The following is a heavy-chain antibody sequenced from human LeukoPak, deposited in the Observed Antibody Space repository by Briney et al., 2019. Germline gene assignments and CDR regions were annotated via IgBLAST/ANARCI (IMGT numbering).Heavy chain of an antibody. CDR2: ISGSGGST. D-gene: IGHD3-22*01. CDR3: AKDRVSYYDSSGKCDY. CDR1: GFTFSSYA. V-gene: IGHV3-23*01. Sequence: PGGSLRLSCAASGFTFSSYAMSWVRQAPGKGLEWVSAISGSGGSTHYADSVKGRFTISRDNSKNTLYLQMNSLRAEDTAVYYCAKDRVSYYDSSGKCDYWGQGTLVTVSS. J-gene: IGHJ4*02.